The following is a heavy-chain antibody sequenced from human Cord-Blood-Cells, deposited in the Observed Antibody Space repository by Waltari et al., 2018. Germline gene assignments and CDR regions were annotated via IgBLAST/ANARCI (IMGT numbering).Heavy chain of an antibody. V-gene: IGHV4-34*01. CDR3: ARGVIAAAATDAFDI. CDR2: INHSGST. CDR1: GGSFSCYY. J-gene: IGHJ3*02. Sequence: QVQLQQWGAGLLKPSETLSLTCAVYGGSFSCYYWSWIRQPPGKGLEWIGEINHSGSTNYNPSLKSRVTISVDTSKNQFSLKLSSVTAADTAVYYCARGVIAAAATDAFDIWGQGTMVTVSS. D-gene: IGHD6-13*01.